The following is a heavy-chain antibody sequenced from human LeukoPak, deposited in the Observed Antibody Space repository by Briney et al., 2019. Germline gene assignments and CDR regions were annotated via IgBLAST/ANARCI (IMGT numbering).Heavy chain of an antibody. V-gene: IGHV3-21*01. CDR2: ISSSSSYI. CDR1: GFTFSSYS. J-gene: IGHJ4*02. CDR3: ARDTGYGGNSGIDY. Sequence: GGSLRLTCAASGFTFSSYSMNWVRQAPGKGLEWVSSISSSSSYIYYAGSVKGRFTISRDNAKNSLYLQINSLRAEDTAVYYCARDTGYGGNSGIDYWGQGTLVTVSS. D-gene: IGHD4-23*01.